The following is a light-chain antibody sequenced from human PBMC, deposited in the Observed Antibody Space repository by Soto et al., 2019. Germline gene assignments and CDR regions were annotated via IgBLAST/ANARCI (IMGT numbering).Light chain of an antibody. CDR2: AAS. J-gene: IGKJ1*01. CDR1: QGISSY. Sequence: IQLTQSPSSLSASVGDRVTITCRASQGISSYLAWYQQKPGRAPKLLIYAASTLQSGVPSRFSGSGSGTDFTLNISSLQPEDFAAYYCQQLTGYPLTFGEGTKVEIK. CDR3: QQLTGYPLT. V-gene: IGKV1-9*01.